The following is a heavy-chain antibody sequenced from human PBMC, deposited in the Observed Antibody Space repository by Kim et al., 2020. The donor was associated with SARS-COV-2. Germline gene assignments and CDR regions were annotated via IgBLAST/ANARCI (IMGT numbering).Heavy chain of an antibody. Sequence: SPSFQGHVTISADKSISTAYLQWSSLKASDTAMYYCASAYSSGWYGYFQHWGQGTLVTVSS. J-gene: IGHJ1*01. CDR3: ASAYSSGWYGYFQH. V-gene: IGHV5-10-1*01. D-gene: IGHD6-19*01.